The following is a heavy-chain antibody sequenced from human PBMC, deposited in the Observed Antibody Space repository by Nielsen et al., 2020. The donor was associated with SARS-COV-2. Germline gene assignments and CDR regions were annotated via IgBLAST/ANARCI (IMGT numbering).Heavy chain of an antibody. CDR2: IYPGDSDT. CDR1: GYSFTSYW. V-gene: IGHV5-51*01. D-gene: IGHD5-18*01. Sequence: GESLKISCKGSGYSFTSYWIGWVRQMHGKGLEWMGIIYPGDSDTRYSPSFQGQVTISADKSISTAYLQWSSLKASDTAMYYCARQGGYSYGLGYYMDVWGKGTTVTVSS. J-gene: IGHJ6*03. CDR3: ARQGGYSYGLGYYMDV.